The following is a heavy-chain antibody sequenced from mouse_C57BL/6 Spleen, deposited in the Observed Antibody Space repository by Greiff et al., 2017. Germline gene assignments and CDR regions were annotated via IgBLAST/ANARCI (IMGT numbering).Heavy chain of an antibody. Sequence: DVKLVESGGDLVKPGGSLKLSCAASGFTFSSYGMSWVRQTPDKRLEWVATISSGGSYTYYPDSVKGRFTISRDNAKNTLYLQMSSLKSEDTAMYYCARHENAYWGQGTLVTVSA. V-gene: IGHV5-6*02. CDR3: ARHENAY. CDR1: GFTFSSYG. J-gene: IGHJ3*01. CDR2: ISSGGSYT.